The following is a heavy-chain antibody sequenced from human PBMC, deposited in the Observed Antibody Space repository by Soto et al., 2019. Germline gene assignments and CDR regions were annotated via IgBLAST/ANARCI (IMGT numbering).Heavy chain of an antibody. CDR2: IKSKTDGGTT. J-gene: IGHJ4*02. CDR3: TTDSYYYYDSSGYYLI. Sequence: ASLRLSCAACGFTYSNAWMNWVRQAKGKGPEWVGRIKSKTDGGTTDYAAPVKGRFTISRDDSKNTLYLQMNSLKTEDTAVYYCTTDSYYYYDSSGYYLIWGQGTLVTVSS. CDR1: GFTYSNAW. D-gene: IGHD3-22*01. V-gene: IGHV3-15*07.